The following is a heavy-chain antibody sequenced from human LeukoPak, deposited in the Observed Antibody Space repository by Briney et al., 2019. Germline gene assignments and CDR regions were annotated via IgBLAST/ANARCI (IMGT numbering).Heavy chain of an antibody. Sequence: HAGGSLRLSCAASGFTFSHAWMSWVRQAPGKGLEWVSCISSSSSTIYYADSVKGRFTISRDNAKNSLYLQMNSLRAEDTAVYYCARDFFGETPGWYFDLWGRGTLVTVSS. V-gene: IGHV3-48*01. J-gene: IGHJ2*01. D-gene: IGHD3-16*01. CDR1: GFTFSHAW. CDR3: ARDFFGETPGWYFDL. CDR2: ISSSSSTI.